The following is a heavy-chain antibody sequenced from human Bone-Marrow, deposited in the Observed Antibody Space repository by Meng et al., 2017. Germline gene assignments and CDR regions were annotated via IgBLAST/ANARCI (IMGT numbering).Heavy chain of an antibody. Sequence: SVKVSCKASGGTFSSYTISWVRQAPGQGLEWMGRIIPIIGIANYAQKFQGRVTITADKATSTAYMELSSLRSEDKAVYYCARDERAHGSGSYEDYWGQGTLVTVSS. CDR3: ARDERAHGSGSYEDY. J-gene: IGHJ4*02. V-gene: IGHV1-69*04. D-gene: IGHD3-10*01. CDR1: GGTFSSYT. CDR2: IIPIIGIA.